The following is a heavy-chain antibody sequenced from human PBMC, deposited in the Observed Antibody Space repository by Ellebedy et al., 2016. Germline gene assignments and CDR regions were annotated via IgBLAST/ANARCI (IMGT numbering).Heavy chain of an antibody. Sequence: SETLSLXXAVYGGSFSGYYWSWIRQPPGKGLEWIGEINHSGSTNYNPSLKSRVTISVDTSKNQFSLKLSSVTAADTAVYYCARGPRNFWSGYYRYWGQGTLVTVSS. CDR1: GGSFSGYY. D-gene: IGHD3-3*01. CDR3: ARGPRNFWSGYYRY. V-gene: IGHV4-34*01. J-gene: IGHJ4*02. CDR2: INHSGST.